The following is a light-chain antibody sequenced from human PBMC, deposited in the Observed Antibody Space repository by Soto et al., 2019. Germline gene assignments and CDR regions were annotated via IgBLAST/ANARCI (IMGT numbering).Light chain of an antibody. V-gene: IGKV1-5*01. CDR3: QQYNSYWT. CDR2: DAS. Sequence: DIQMTQSPSTLSASVGDRVTITCRASQSISSWLAWYQQKPGKAPKLLIYDASSLESGVPSRFSGSGSGTEFTLTASSLQTDDFATYYCQQYNSYWTFGQGTKVDIK. CDR1: QSISSW. J-gene: IGKJ1*01.